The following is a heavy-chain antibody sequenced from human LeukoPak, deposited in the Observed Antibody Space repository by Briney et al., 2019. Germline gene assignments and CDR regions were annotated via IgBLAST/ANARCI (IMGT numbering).Heavy chain of an antibody. J-gene: IGHJ4*02. CDR2: ISSDGYNN. V-gene: IGHV3-30*18. CDR1: GFNFSTYG. CDR3: AKSISGSYVVLEN. Sequence: QTGGSLRLSCAASGFNFSTYGMHWVRQAPGKGLEWVTVISSDGYNNYYAASVKGRFTISRDNSKNRLYLQMNSLRADDTAVYYCAKSISGSYVVLENWGQGTLVTVSS. D-gene: IGHD1-26*01.